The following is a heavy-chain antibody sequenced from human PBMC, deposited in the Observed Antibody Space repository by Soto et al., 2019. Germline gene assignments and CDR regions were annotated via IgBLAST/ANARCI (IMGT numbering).Heavy chain of an antibody. V-gene: IGHV1-69*13. J-gene: IGHJ6*03. Sequence: GASVKVSCKASGGTFSSYAISWVRQAPGQGLEWMGGIIPIFGTANYAQKFQGRVTITADESTSTAYMELSSLRSEDTAVYYCARGSYGSGSYYMGWGYYYYYMDVWGKGTTVTVSS. D-gene: IGHD3-10*01. CDR3: ARGSYGSGSYYMGWGYYYYYMDV. CDR2: IIPIFGTA. CDR1: GGTFSSYA.